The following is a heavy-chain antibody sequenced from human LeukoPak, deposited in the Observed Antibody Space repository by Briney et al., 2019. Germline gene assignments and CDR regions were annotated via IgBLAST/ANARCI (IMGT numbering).Heavy chain of an antibody. J-gene: IGHJ4*02. D-gene: IGHD6-13*01. CDR3: ARGNSIDY. V-gene: IGHV3-11*06. CDR2: ISYTGSYT. CDR1: GFTFSDYY. Sequence: VGSLRLSCTASGFTFSDYYMSWIRQAPGKGLEWVSYISYTGSYTNYADSVKGRFTISRDNAKNSLYLQMNNLRTEDTAVYYCARGNSIDYWGQGTLVTVSS.